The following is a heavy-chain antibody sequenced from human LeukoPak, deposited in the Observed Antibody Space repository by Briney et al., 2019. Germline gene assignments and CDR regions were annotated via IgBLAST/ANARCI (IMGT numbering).Heavy chain of an antibody. V-gene: IGHV4-39*07. CDR2: IYYSGST. J-gene: IGHJ4*02. D-gene: IGHD4-23*01. CDR3: ARDKYGGRFDY. Sequence: PSETLSLTCTVSGGSISSSSYYWGWIRQPPGKGLEWIGSIYYSGSTYYNPSLKSRVTISVDTSKNQFSLKVSSVTAADTAVYYCARDKYGGRFDYWGQGTLVTVSS. CDR1: GGSISSSSYY.